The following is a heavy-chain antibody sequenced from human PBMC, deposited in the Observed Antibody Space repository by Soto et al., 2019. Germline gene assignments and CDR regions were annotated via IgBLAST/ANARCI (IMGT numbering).Heavy chain of an antibody. Sequence: SETLSLTCTVSGGSISSSSYYWGWIRQPPGKGLEWIGSIYYSGSTYYNPSLRSRVTISVDTSKNQFSLKLSSVTAADTAVYYCARQGGWQLVRNYGMDVWGQGTTVTVSS. CDR1: GGSISSSSYY. D-gene: IGHD6-6*01. CDR3: ARQGGWQLVRNYGMDV. V-gene: IGHV4-39*01. J-gene: IGHJ6*02. CDR2: IYYSGST.